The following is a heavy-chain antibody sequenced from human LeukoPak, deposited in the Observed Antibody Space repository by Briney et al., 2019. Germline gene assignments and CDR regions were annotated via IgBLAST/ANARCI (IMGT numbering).Heavy chain of an antibody. D-gene: IGHD3-10*01. CDR1: GFTFSSYG. CDR3: AKDTAYYYGSGTDAVDY. CDR2: ISYDGSSK. V-gene: IGHV3-30*18. Sequence: PGRSLRLSCAASGFTFSSYGMHWVRQAPGKGLEWVAVISYDGSSKYYAESVKGRFTISRDNSKNTLYLQMNSLRAEDTAVYYCAKDTAYYYGSGTDAVDYWGQGTLVTVSS. J-gene: IGHJ4*02.